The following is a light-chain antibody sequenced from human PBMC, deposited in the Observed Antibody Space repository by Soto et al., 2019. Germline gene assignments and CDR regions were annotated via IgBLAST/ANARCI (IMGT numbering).Light chain of an antibody. CDR2: GAS. J-gene: IGKJ3*01. CDR1: QSVSSSY. V-gene: IGKV3-20*01. CDR3: QQYGSSPLT. Sequence: ELVLTQSPGTLSLSPGERATLSCRASQSVSSSYLAWYQQKPGQAPRLLIYGASSRATGIPDRFSGSGSGTDVTLTISRLEPEDFAVYYCQQYGSSPLTFGPGTKVAIK.